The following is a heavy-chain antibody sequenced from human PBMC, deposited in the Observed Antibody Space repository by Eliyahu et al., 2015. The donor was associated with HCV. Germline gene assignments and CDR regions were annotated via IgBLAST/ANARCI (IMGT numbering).Heavy chain of an antibody. CDR2: INHSGST. CDR3: ARGHEGYYYDSSAVFGFDY. J-gene: IGHJ4*02. D-gene: IGHD3-22*01. Sequence: QVQLQQWGAGLLKPSETLSLTCAVYGGSFSAYYWSWIRQPPGKGLEWIGEINHSGSTNYNPSLKSRVTISVDTSKNQFSLKLSSVTAADTAVYYCARGHEGYYYDSSAVFGFDYWGQGTLVTVSS. CDR1: GGSFSAYY. V-gene: IGHV4-34*01.